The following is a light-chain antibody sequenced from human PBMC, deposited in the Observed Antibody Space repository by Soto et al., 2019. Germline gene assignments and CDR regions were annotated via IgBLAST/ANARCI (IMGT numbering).Light chain of an antibody. Sequence: VLTKSPGTLSLYPGERATLSCRASQSVASSHLAWYRQKPGQTPRLLIYDAAIRATGIPDRFSGSGSGTDFTLTISRLDPEDFAVYYCQQYGSSPLTFGGGTKVDI. CDR1: QSVASSH. J-gene: IGKJ4*01. V-gene: IGKV3-20*01. CDR2: DAA. CDR3: QQYGSSPLT.